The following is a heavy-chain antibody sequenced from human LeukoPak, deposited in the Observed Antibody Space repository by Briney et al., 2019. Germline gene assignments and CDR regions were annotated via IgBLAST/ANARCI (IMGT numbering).Heavy chain of an antibody. CDR3: ARGSGAIYYYYMDV. CDR2: MNPNSGNT. J-gene: IGHJ6*03. V-gene: IGHV1-8*03. CDR1: GYTFTSYD. D-gene: IGHD3-10*01. Sequence: SVKVSCKASGYTFTSYDINWVRQATGQGLEWMGWMNPNSGNTGYAQKFQGRVTITRNTSISTAYMELSSLRSEDTAVYYCARGSGAIYYYYMDVWGKGTTVTVSS.